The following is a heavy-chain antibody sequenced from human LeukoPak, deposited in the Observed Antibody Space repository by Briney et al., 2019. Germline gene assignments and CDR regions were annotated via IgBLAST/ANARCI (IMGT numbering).Heavy chain of an antibody. CDR1: EFTFSDYY. J-gene: IGHJ4*02. D-gene: IGHD2-2*01. CDR2: ISSSGSTI. V-gene: IGHV3-11*01. Sequence: GGSLRLSCAASEFTFSDYYMSWIRQAPGKGLEWVSYISSSGSTIYYADFVKGRFTISRDNAKNSLYLQMNSLRAEDTAVYYCARDLEDCSSTSCYGRGLDYWGQGTLVTVSS. CDR3: ARDLEDCSSTSCYGRGLDY.